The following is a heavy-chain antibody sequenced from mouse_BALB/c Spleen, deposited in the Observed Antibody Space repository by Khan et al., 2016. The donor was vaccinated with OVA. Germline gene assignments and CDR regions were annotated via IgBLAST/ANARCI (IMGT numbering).Heavy chain of an antibody. CDR1: GYSITSGYG. D-gene: IGHD1-2*01. Sequence: EVKLLESGPGLVKPSQSLSLTCTVTGYSITSGYGRNWIRQFPGNKLEWMGFISYSGSTNYNPSFKSRISITRDTSKNQFFLQLNSVTTEDTATYYCARTAMIKYWGQGTTLTVSS. J-gene: IGHJ2*01. CDR3: ARTAMIKY. CDR2: ISYSGST. V-gene: IGHV3-2*02.